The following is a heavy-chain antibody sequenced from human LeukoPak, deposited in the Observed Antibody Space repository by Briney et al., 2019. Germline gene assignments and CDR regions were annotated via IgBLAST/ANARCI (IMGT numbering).Heavy chain of an antibody. V-gene: IGHV3-30*01. Sequence: PGGSLRLSCAASGFTFSHYPMHWVRQAPGKGLEWLAVISYDSNYRYYADSVEGRFTISRGNSNNTLYLQIDSLRPEDTAMYFCARDRRYYFDYWGQGTLVTVSS. CDR2: ISYDSNYR. J-gene: IGHJ4*02. CDR1: GFTFSHYP. CDR3: ARDRRYYFDY.